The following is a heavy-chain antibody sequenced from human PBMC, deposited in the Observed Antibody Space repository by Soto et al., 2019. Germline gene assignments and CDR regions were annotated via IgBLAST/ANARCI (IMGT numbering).Heavy chain of an antibody. CDR2: IIPILGIA. V-gene: IGHV1-69*02. D-gene: IGHD6-13*01. Sequence: QVQLVQSGAEVKKPGSSVKVSCKASGGTFSSYTISWVRQAPGQGLEWMGRIIPILGIANYAQKIQGRVTITADKSTSTAYMELSSLRSEDTAVSYCARVGSSSCEDYWGQGTLVTVSS. J-gene: IGHJ4*02. CDR3: ARVGSSSCEDY. CDR1: GGTFSSYT.